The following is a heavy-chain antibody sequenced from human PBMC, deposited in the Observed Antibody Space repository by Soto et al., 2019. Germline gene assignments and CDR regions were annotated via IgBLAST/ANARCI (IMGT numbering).Heavy chain of an antibody. CDR1: GFTFSSYW. J-gene: IGHJ5*02. V-gene: IGHV3-7*04. CDR3: ARDPTSGGNGGP. D-gene: IGHD3-16*01. Sequence: GGSLRLSCTGSGFTFSSYWMSWVRQAPGKGLEWVANIKQDGSEKYYVDSVKGRFTISRDNAKNSLYLQMNSLRAEDTAVYYCARDPTSGGNGGPWGQGTLVTVSS. CDR2: IKQDGSEK.